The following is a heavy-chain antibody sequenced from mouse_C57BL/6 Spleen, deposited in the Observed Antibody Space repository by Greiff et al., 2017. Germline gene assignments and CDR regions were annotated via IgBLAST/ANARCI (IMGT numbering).Heavy chain of an antibody. V-gene: IGHV5-9-1*02. CDR2: ISSGGDYI. Sequence: EVKLMESGEGLVKPGGSLKLSCAASGFTFSSYAMSWVRQTPEKRLEWVAYISSGGDYIYYADTVKGRFTISRDNARNTLYLQMSSLKSEDTAMYYCTRDEGNYYDYGEWYFDVWGTGTTVTVSS. CDR3: TRDEGNYYDYGEWYFDV. J-gene: IGHJ1*03. CDR1: GFTFSSYA. D-gene: IGHD2-4*01.